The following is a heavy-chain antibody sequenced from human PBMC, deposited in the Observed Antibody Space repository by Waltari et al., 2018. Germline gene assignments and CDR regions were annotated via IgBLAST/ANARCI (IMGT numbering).Heavy chain of an antibody. J-gene: IGHJ4*02. V-gene: IGHV4-38-2*01. Sequence: QVQLQESGPGLVKPSETLSLTCAVSGYSISSGYYWGWIRQPPGKGLEWIGSIYQRGSTYYNPSLKIRVTISVDTSKNQFSLKLSSVTAADTAVYYCARQPYSSLDYWGQGTLVTVSS. D-gene: IGHD6-13*01. CDR2: IYQRGST. CDR3: ARQPYSSLDY. CDR1: GYSISSGYY.